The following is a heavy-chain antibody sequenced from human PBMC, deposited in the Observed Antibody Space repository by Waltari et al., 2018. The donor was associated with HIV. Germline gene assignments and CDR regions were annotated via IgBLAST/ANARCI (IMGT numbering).Heavy chain of an antibody. CDR3: ARDLWGSYFAFDQ. Sequence: EVQVVESGGGLVQPGGSLRLSCAASGFTLRGYWMNWVRQAPGKGLEWVANIKEDGSEKNYVDSVKGRFTISRDNAKNSLYLQMNSLRAEDTAVYYCARDLWGSYFAFDQWGQGTLVTVSS. CDR2: IKEDGSEK. J-gene: IGHJ4*02. D-gene: IGHD3-16*01. CDR1: GFTLRGYW. V-gene: IGHV3-7*01.